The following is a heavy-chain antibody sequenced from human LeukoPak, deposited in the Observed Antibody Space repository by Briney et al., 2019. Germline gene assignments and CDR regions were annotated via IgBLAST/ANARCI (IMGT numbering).Heavy chain of an antibody. CDR2: IYYSGST. Sequence: PSETLSLTCTVSGGSISSYYWSWIRQPPGKGLEWIGYIYYSGSTNYNPSLRSRVTISVDTSMNQFSLDLRSVTAADTAVYYCARGPHYHDSSGYSPSYSYAMDVWGQGTTVTVSS. V-gene: IGHV4-59*01. J-gene: IGHJ6*02. CDR3: ARGPHYHDSSGYSPSYSYAMDV. D-gene: IGHD3-22*01. CDR1: GGSISSYY.